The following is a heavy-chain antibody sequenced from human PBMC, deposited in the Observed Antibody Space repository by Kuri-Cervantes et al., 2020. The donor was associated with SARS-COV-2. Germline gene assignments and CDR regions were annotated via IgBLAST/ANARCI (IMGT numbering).Heavy chain of an antibody. CDR3: AKGLGAIRGSYYYYGMDV. J-gene: IGHJ6*02. V-gene: IGHV3-30*18. D-gene: IGHD1-26*01. CDR2: ISYDGSNK. CDR1: GFTFSSYW. Sequence: GESLKISCAVSGFTFSSYWMHWVRQAPGKGLEWVAVISYDGSNKYYADSVKGRFTISRDNSKNSLYLQMNSLRTEDTALYYCAKGLGAIRGSYYYYGMDVWGQGTTVTVSS.